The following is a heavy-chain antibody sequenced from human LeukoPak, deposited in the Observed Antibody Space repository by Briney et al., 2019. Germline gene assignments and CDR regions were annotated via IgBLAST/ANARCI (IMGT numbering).Heavy chain of an antibody. V-gene: IGHV4-39*01. CDR1: GDSIGNSNYY. Sequence: SETLSLTCTVSGDSIGNSNYYWAWVRQPPGKGLEWLGRIFYSGSTYYNPSLKSRVTISVDTSKNQFSLNLHSVTAADTATYYCARRGITYSSSFFAYWGQGTLVIVSS. J-gene: IGHJ4*02. CDR3: ARRGITYSSSFFAY. CDR2: IFYSGST. D-gene: IGHD6-13*01.